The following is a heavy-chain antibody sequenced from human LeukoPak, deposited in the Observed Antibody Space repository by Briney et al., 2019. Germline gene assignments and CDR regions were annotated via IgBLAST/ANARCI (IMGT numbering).Heavy chain of an antibody. CDR3: ARIYGSGSYYFDY. J-gene: IGHJ4*02. CDR1: GGSISSFY. D-gene: IGHD3-10*01. CDR2: THYSGST. V-gene: IGHV4-59*08. Sequence: SPSETLSLTRTVSGGSISSFYWSWIRQPPGKGLEWIGYTHYSGSTNYNPSLKSRVSISVDTSRNQFSLRLTSVTAADTAVYYCARIYGSGSYYFDYWGQGTLVTVSS.